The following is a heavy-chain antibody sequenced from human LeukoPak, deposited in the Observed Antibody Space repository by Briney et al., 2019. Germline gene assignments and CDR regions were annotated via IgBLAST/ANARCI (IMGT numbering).Heavy chain of an antibody. CDR2: IIPILGIA. D-gene: IGHD6-13*01. CDR1: GGTFSSYA. Sequence: ASVKVSCKASGGTFSSYAISWVRQAPGQGLEWMGRIIPILGIANYAQKFQGRVTITADKSTSTAYMELSSLRSEATAVYYCASYIAAASNWFDPGGQGTLVTVSS. CDR3: ASYIAAASNWFDP. J-gene: IGHJ5*02. V-gene: IGHV1-69*04.